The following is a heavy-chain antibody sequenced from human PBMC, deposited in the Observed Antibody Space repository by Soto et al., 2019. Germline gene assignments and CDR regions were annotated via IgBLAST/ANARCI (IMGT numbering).Heavy chain of an antibody. Sequence: QVQLQQWGAGLLKPSETLSLTCAVYGGSFSGYYWSWIRQPPGKGLEWIGEINHSGSTNYNPSLKSPVXXPXAXXKNQFSLKLSSGTAADTAVYYCARGLRRAVAAFDYWGQGTLVTVSS. CDR1: GGSFSGYY. CDR3: ARGLRRAVAAFDY. CDR2: INHSGST. V-gene: IGHV4-34*01. J-gene: IGHJ4*02. D-gene: IGHD6-19*01.